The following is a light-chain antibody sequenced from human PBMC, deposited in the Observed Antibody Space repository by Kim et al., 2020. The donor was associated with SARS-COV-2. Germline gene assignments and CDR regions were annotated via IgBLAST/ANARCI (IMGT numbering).Light chain of an antibody. V-gene: IGKV3-15*01. J-gene: IGKJ1*01. CDR1: QSLSSN. Sequence: PGERDTLSCRASQSLSSNVAWYQQKPGQAPRLLIYGASTRATGIPARFSGSGSGTESTLTISSLQSEDLAVYHCQQYDDWPPWTFGQGTKVDIK. CDR2: GAS. CDR3: QQYDDWPPWT.